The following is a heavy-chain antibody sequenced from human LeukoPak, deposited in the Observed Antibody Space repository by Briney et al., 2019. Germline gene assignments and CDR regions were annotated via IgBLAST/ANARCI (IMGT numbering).Heavy chain of an antibody. V-gene: IGHV1-24*01. CDR3: ATATWSGYSHRPFDY. J-gene: IGHJ4*02. CDR2: FDPEDGET. Sequence: ASVKVSCKVSGYTLTELSMHWVRQAPGKGLEWMGGFDPEDGETIYAQKFQGRVTMTEDTSTDTAYMELSSLRSEDTAVYYCATATWSGYSHRPFDYWGQGTLVTVSS. D-gene: IGHD3-3*01. CDR1: GYTLTELS.